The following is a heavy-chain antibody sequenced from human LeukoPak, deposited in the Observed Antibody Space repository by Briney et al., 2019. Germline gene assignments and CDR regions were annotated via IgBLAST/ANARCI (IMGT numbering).Heavy chain of an antibody. CDR1: GYTFTSYG. CDR3: ARDPVYNWFDP. J-gene: IGHJ5*02. Sequence: ASVKVSCKASGYTFTSYGISWVRQARGQGREWMGWISAYRGNTNYAQKLQGRVTMTTDTSTSTAYMELRSLRSDDTAVYYCARDPVYNWFDPWGQGTLVTVSS. V-gene: IGHV1-18*01. CDR2: ISAYRGNT.